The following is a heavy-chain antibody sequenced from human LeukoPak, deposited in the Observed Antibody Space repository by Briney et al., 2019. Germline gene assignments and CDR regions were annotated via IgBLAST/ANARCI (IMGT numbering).Heavy chain of an antibody. D-gene: IGHD5-24*01. J-gene: IGHJ4*02. CDR2: IYSSGNT. CDR1: GFTVSSNY. Sequence: GGSLRLSCAASGFTVSSNYMSWVRQAPGKRLEWVSVIYSSGNTYYADSVKGRFTISRDNSKNTLYLQMNSLRAEDTAVYYCARGDGYNSYYFDYWGQGTLVTVSS. CDR3: ARGDGYNSYYFDY. V-gene: IGHV3-53*01.